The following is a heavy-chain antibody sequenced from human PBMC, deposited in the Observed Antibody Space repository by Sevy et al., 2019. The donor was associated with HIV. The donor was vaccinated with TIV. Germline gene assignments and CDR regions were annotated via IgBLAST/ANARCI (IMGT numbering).Heavy chain of an antibody. Sequence: SETLSLTCRVSGVSISSDYWSWIRQPPGKEPWWIVYIHHSGNSNYKTSLKRRVTMSVDTFMNQFSLNLRSVSAADTAVYYCARCVAANYMDVWGKGTTVTVPS. D-gene: IGHD1-26*01. CDR1: GVSISSDY. CDR2: IHHSGNS. CDR3: ARCVAANYMDV. V-gene: IGHV4-59*01. J-gene: IGHJ6*03.